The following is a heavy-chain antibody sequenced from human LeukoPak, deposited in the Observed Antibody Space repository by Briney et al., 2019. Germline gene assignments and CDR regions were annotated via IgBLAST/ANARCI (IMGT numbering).Heavy chain of an antibody. CDR2: ISGNGHSR. Sequence: GASLRLSCAASGFTFSSYAMSWVRQAPGKGLEWVSAISGNGHSRYLADSVRGRFTISRDNSKNTLYLQMNSLRAEDTAVYYCASVRGWPVRSFDYWGQGTLVTVSS. CDR3: ASVRGWPVRSFDY. D-gene: IGHD6-19*01. CDR1: GFTFSSYA. V-gene: IGHV3-23*01. J-gene: IGHJ4*02.